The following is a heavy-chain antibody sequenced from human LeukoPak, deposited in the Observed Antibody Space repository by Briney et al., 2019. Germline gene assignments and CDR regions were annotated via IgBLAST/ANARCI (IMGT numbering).Heavy chain of an antibody. CDR3: AREGDGDYAQYGAWDY. V-gene: IGHV4-39*07. CDR2: IYYSGST. J-gene: IGHJ4*02. CDR1: GDSISTSNSY. D-gene: IGHD4-17*01. Sequence: SETLSLTCTVSGDSISTSNSYWGWIRQPPRKGLEWIGSIYYSGSTNYNPSLKSRVTISVDTSKNQFSLKLSSVTAADTAVYYCAREGDGDYAQYGAWDYWGQGTLVTVSS.